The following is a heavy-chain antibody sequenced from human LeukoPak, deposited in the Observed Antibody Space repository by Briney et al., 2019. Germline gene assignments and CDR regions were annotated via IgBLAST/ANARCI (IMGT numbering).Heavy chain of an antibody. Sequence: GASVTVSCKASGYTFTNYYMHWVRRAPGQGLEWMGIINPSGGSTRSAQNFQDRVTMTRDTSTSTVYMELSSLRSEDTAVYYCARGPATATAWPFDYWGQGTLVTVSS. CDR2: INPSGGST. V-gene: IGHV1-46*01. J-gene: IGHJ4*02. D-gene: IGHD6-13*01. CDR3: ARGPATATAWPFDY. CDR1: GYTFTNYY.